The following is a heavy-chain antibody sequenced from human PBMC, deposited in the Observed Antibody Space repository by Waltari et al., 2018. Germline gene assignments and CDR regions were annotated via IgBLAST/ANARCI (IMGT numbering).Heavy chain of an antibody. Sequence: EVQLVESGGGLVQPGGSLRLSCAASGFTFSSYSMNWVRQAPGKGLEWVSYISSSSSTIYYAASVKGRFTISRDNAKNSLYLQMNSLRAEDTAVYYCARANGPQGTYHWFDPWGQGTLVTVSS. CDR1: GFTFSSYS. CDR3: ARANGPQGTYHWFDP. D-gene: IGHD3-10*01. CDR2: ISSSSSTI. V-gene: IGHV3-48*04. J-gene: IGHJ5*02.